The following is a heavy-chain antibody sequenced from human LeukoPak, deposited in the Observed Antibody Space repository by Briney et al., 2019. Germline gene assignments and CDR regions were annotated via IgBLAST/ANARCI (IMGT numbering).Heavy chain of an antibody. CDR3: AKVAAPNSNNDY. CDR1: GFTFSDYY. D-gene: IGHD4-11*01. CDR2: ISGSGGST. V-gene: IGHV3-23*01. Sequence: GGSLRLSCAASGFTFSDYYMSWVRQAPGKGLEWVSAISGSGGSTYYADSVKGRFTISRDNSKNTLYLQMNSLRAEDTAVYYCAKVAAPNSNNDYWGQGTLVTVSS. J-gene: IGHJ4*02.